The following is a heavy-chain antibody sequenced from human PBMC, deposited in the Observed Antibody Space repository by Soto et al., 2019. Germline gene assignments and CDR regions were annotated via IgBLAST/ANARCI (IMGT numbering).Heavy chain of an antibody. CDR1: GFTFSDHY. J-gene: IGHJ6*02. CDR2: TRNKANSYTT. V-gene: IGHV3-72*01. Sequence: EVQLVESGGGLVQPGGSLRLSCAASGFTFSDHYMDWVRQAPGKGLEWVGRTRNKANSYTTEYAASVKGRFTISRDDSXTSLYLQMNSLKTEDTAVYYCARGGRELYYYYGMDVWGQGTTVTVSS. D-gene: IGHD1-26*01. CDR3: ARGGRELYYYYGMDV.